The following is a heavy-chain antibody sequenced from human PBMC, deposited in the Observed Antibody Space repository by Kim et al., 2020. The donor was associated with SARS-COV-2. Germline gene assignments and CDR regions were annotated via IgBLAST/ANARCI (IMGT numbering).Heavy chain of an antibody. D-gene: IGHD3-10*01. J-gene: IGHJ3*02. CDR2: INHSGST. V-gene: IGHV4-34*01. Sequence: SETLSLTCAVYGGSFSGYYWSWIRQPPGKGLEWIGEINHSGSTNYNPSLKSRVTISVDTSKNQFSLKLSSVTAADTAVYYCARGRRLYGSGSYCAFDIWGQGTMVTVSS. CDR3: ARGRRLYGSGSYCAFDI. CDR1: GGSFSGYY.